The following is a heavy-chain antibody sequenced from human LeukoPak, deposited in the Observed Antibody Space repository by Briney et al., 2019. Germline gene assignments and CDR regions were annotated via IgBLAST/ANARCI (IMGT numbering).Heavy chain of an antibody. CDR3: AKAHSGGWYYFDY. Sequence: GGSLRLSCAASGFTFSSYAMSWVRQAPGKGLEWVSAISGSGGSTHYADSVKGRFTISRDNSKNTLYLQMNSLRVEDTAVYYCAKAHSGGWYYFDYWGQGTLVTVSS. J-gene: IGHJ4*02. CDR2: ISGSGGST. V-gene: IGHV3-23*01. CDR1: GFTFSSYA. D-gene: IGHD6-19*01.